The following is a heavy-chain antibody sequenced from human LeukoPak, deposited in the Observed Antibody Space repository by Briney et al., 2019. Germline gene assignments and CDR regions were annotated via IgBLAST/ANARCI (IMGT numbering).Heavy chain of an antibody. J-gene: IGHJ4*02. CDR1: GGSINFYY. Sequence: PSETLSLTCTVSGGSINFYYWSWIRQPAGKGLEWIGRIYSTGSTNYSPSLKSRATMSVDKSKNQFSLNLSSVTAEDTALYYCARDRNYDSSGYYYPYFDYWGQGTLVTVSS. D-gene: IGHD3-22*01. CDR2: IYSTGST. V-gene: IGHV4-4*07. CDR3: ARDRNYDSSGYYYPYFDY.